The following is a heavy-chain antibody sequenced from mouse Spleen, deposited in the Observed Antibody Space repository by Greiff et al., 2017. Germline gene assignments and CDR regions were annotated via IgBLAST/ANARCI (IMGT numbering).Heavy chain of an antibody. J-gene: IGHJ4*01. CDR1: GFNIKDYY. Sequence: VQLQQSGAELVRPGASVKLSCTASGFNIKDYYMHWVKQRPEQGLEWIGRIDPEDGDTEYAPKFQGKATMTADTSSNTAYLQLSSLTSEDTAVYYCTTDGYPYYYAMDYWGQGTSVTVSS. V-gene: IGHV14-1*01. CDR3: TTDGYPYYYAMDY. CDR2: IDPEDGDT. D-gene: IGHD2-3*01.